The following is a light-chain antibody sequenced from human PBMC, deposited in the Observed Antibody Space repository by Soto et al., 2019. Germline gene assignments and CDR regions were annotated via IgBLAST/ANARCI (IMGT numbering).Light chain of an antibody. J-gene: IGKJ4*01. Sequence: DIQLTQSPSFLSASVGDTVTISCRASQGISSYLAWYQQKPGKAPKLLIYAASTLQSGVPSRFSGSGSGTEFTLTISSLQPEDFATYSCQQLARSPLTFGGGTNVEIK. CDR2: AAS. V-gene: IGKV1-9*01. CDR3: QQLARSPLT. CDR1: QGISSY.